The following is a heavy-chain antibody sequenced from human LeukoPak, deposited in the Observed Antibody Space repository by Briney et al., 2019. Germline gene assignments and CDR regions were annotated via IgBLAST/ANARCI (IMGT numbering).Heavy chain of an antibody. V-gene: IGHV3-30*18. CDR2: ISYDGSNK. J-gene: IGHJ5*01. D-gene: IGHD3-10*01. Sequence: PGRSLRLSCAASGFTFSSYGMHWVREAPGKGLEWVAVISYDGSNKYYADSVKGRFTISRDNSKNTLYLQMNSLRAEDTAVYYCAKDQERFMVRGVIDSWGPGTLVTVSS. CDR3: AKDQERFMVRGVIDS. CDR1: GFTFSSYG.